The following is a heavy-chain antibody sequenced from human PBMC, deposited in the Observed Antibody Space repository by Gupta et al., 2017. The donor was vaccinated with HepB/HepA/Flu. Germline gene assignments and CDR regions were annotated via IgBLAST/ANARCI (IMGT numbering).Heavy chain of an antibody. CDR3: ARTPQRGDWFDP. Sequence: QLQLQESGPGLVKPSETLSLTCTVSGGSISSSSYYWGWIRQPPGKGLEWIGSIYYSGSTYYNPSLKSRVTISVDTSKNQFSLKLSSVTAADTAVYYCARTPQRGDWFDPWGQGTLVTVSS. CDR2: IYYSGST. J-gene: IGHJ5*02. CDR1: GGSISSSSYY. V-gene: IGHV4-39*01. D-gene: IGHD3-16*01.